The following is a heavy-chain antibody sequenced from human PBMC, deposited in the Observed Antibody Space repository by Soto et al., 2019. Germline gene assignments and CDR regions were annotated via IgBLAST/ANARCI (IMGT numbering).Heavy chain of an antibody. D-gene: IGHD5-18*01. CDR3: AREGYSYGSPSNYYYGMDV. V-gene: IGHV4-39*07. CDR1: GASISVHSYY. CDR2: SYYSGTT. J-gene: IGHJ6*02. Sequence: SETLSLTCTVSGASISVHSYYWTWIRQPPGKGLEWIGSSYYSGTTYFNPSLKSRATISVDTSKNQFSLRLTSVTAADTAVYYCAREGYSYGSPSNYYYGMDVWGQGTTVTVS.